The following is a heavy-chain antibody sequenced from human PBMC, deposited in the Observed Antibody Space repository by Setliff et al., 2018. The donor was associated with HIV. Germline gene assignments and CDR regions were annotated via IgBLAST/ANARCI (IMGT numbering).Heavy chain of an antibody. V-gene: IGHV4-39*07. CDR2: IYYSGNT. CDR3: NIYYYYYMDV. Sequence: PSETLSLTCTVSGGSISTSSSYWGWIRQPPGKGLEWIGSIYYSGNTYFSPSLKSRITISVDTSKNQFSLNLRSVTAADTAVYYCNIYYYYYMDVWGKGTTVTVS. CDR1: GGSISTSSSY. J-gene: IGHJ6*03.